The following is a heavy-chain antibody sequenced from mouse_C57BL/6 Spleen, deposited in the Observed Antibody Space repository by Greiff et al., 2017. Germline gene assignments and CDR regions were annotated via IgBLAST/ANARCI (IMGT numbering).Heavy chain of an antibody. CDR2: IDPENGDT. CDR1: GFNIKDDY. J-gene: IGHJ2*01. V-gene: IGHV14-4*01. D-gene: IGHD2-1*01. Sequence: EVKLQQSGAELVRPGASVKLSCTASGFNIKDDYMHWVKQRPEQGLEWIGWIDPENGDTEYASKFQGKATITADTSSNTAYLQLSSLTSEDTAVYYCTTRVGNYGDYWGQGTTLTVSS. CDR3: TTRVGNYGDY.